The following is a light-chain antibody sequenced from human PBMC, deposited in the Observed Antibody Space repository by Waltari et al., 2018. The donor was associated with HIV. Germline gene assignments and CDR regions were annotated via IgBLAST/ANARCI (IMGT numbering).Light chain of an antibody. CDR3: QVWDSSSDHVV. CDR1: KIGSKS. Sequence: SYVLTQPPSVSVAPGQTARITCGGNKIGSKSVHWYQQKTGQAPVLVVYDDSDRPSGIPEGFSGSNSGNTATLTISRVEAGDEADYYCQVWDSSSDHVVFGGGTKLTVL. V-gene: IGLV3-21*02. J-gene: IGLJ2*01. CDR2: DDS.